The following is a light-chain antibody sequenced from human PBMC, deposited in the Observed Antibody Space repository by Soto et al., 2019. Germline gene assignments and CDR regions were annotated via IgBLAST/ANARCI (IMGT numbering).Light chain of an antibody. CDR3: SSYTSSSTRV. J-gene: IGLJ1*01. V-gene: IGLV2-14*01. CDR2: DAS. CDR1: SSDVGGYNY. Sequence: QSVLTQPASVPGSPGQSITISCTGTSSDVGGYNYVSWYQQHPGKAPKLMIYDASNRPSGVSNRFSGSKSGNTASLSISGLQAEDEADYYCSSYTSSSTRVFGTGTKVTVL.